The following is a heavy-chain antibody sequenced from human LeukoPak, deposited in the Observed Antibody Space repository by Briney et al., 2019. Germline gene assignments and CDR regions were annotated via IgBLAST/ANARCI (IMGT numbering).Heavy chain of an antibody. CDR2: ISAYNGNT. Sequence: GASVKVSCKASGYTFTSYGISWVRQAPGQGLEWMGWISAYNGNTNYAQKLQGRVTMTTDTSTSTAYMELSSLRSEDTAVYYCASRDDSSGYYYVGAIGYWGQGTLVTVSS. D-gene: IGHD3-22*01. CDR1: GYTFTSYG. J-gene: IGHJ4*02. CDR3: ASRDDSSGYYYVGAIGY. V-gene: IGHV1-18*01.